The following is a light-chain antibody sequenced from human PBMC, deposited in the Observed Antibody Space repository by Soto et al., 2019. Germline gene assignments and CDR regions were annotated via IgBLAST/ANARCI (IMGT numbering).Light chain of an antibody. J-gene: IGKJ2*01. Sequence: DIQMTQSPSTLSASVGDRVTISCRASQSVGSNLAWYQQKPGKVPKLLIFQASTLEPGVPSRFSGSGSGTEFILSISSLQPDDFATYCCQHYDVYPYAFGQGTKVEIK. V-gene: IGKV1-5*03. CDR1: QSVGSN. CDR3: QHYDVYPYA. CDR2: QAS.